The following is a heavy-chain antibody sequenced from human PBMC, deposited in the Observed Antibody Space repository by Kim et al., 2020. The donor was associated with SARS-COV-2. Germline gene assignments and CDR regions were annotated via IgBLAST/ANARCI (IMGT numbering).Heavy chain of an antibody. V-gene: IGHV4-39*07. CDR3: AREGFGELWGDDY. CDR1: GGSISSSSYY. Sequence: SETLSLTCTVSGGSISSSSYYWGWIRQPPGKGLEWIGSIYYSGSTYYNPSLKSRVTISVDTSKNQFSLKLSSVTAADTAVYYCAREGFGELWGDDYWGQGTLVTVSS. CDR2: IYYSGST. J-gene: IGHJ4*02. D-gene: IGHD3-16*01.